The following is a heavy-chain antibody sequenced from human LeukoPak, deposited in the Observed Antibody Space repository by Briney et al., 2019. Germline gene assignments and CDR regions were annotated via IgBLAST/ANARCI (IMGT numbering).Heavy chain of an antibody. J-gene: IGHJ4*02. D-gene: IGHD5-12*01. V-gene: IGHV1-8*01. CDR1: GYTFTSYD. Sequence: ASVKVSCKASGYTFTSYDITWVRQATGQGLEWMGWMSPDSGYTDYAQTFQGRVTLTRNTSVSTAFMELSSLRSEDTAVYYCEIYTGYDSFWGQGTLVTVSS. CDR3: EIYTGYDSF. CDR2: MSPDSGYT.